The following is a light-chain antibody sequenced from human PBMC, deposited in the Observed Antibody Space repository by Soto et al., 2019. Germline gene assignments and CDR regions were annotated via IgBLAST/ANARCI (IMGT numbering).Light chain of an antibody. CDR1: QDIQNA. J-gene: IGKJ1*01. Sequence: DIQMTQSPSSLSASVGDRVTITCRASQDIQNALGWYQQKPGKAPKRLIYAASSLQSGVPSRFSGSGSATEFTLTISSLQPDDFATYYCQQYSTYPWTFGQGTKVDI. CDR3: QQYSTYPWT. CDR2: AAS. V-gene: IGKV1-17*01.